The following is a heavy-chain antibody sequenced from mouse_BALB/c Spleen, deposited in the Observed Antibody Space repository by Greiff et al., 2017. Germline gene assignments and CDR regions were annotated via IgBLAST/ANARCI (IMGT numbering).Heavy chain of an antibody. Sequence: EVQVVESGGGLVKPGGSLKLSCAASGFAFSSYDMSWVRQTPEKRLEWVAYISSGGGSTYYPDTVKGRFTISRDNAKNTLYLQMSSLKSEDTAMYYCARVVHYFDYWGQGTTLTVSS. CDR2: ISSGGGST. D-gene: IGHD1-1*01. J-gene: IGHJ2*01. CDR3: ARVVHYFDY. CDR1: GFAFSSYD. V-gene: IGHV5-12-1*01.